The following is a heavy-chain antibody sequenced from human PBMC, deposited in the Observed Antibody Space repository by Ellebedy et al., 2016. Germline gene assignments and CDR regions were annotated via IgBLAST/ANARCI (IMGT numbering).Heavy chain of an antibody. CDR2: IHKSGTN. J-gene: IGHJ3*01. Sequence: SETLSLTCTVSGGSISDYYWSWIRQSPGKGLEWIGYIHKSGTNNYNPSLKSRVTISLDTTKSQFSLKLTSVTAADTAVYYCARDSDNTWSAFAMWGQGTMVIVSS. CDR1: GGSISDYY. CDR3: ARDSDNTWSAFAM. V-gene: IGHV4-59*01. D-gene: IGHD1-1*01.